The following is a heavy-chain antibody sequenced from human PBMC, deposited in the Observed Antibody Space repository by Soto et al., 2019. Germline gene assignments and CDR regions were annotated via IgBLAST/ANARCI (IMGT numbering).Heavy chain of an antibody. V-gene: IGHV4-59*01. CDR3: ARDVHDSSGWYWFDP. J-gene: IGHJ5*02. Sequence: QVQLQESGPGLVKPSETLSLTCTVSGGSISSYYWSWIRQPPGKGLEWIGYIYYSGSTNYNPSLKSRVTMSVVTSENQFSLKLSSVTAADTAVYYCARDVHDSSGWYWFDPWGQGTLVTVSS. D-gene: IGHD6-19*01. CDR2: IYYSGST. CDR1: GGSISSYY.